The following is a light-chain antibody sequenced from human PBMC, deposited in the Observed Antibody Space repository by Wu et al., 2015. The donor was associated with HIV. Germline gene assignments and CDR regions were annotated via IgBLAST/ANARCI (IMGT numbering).Light chain of an antibody. CDR2: GAS. V-gene: IGKV3-20*01. J-gene: IGKJ1*01. CDR1: QSVSSSY. Sequence: EIVLTQSLGTLSLPPGERATLSCRASQSVSSSYLAWYQQKPGQAPRLLIYGASSRATGIPDRFSGSGSGTDFTLTISRLEPEDFAVYYCQQYGSSPLWTFGQGTKVEIK. CDR3: QQYGSSPLWT.